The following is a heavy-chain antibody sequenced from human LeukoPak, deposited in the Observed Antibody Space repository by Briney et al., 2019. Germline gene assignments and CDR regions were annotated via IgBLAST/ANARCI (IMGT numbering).Heavy chain of an antibody. CDR1: GYTFTGYY. CDR3: ARGVHVWGSYRYFDY. V-gene: IGHV1-2*02. D-gene: IGHD3-16*02. CDR2: INPNSGGT. Sequence: ASVKLSCKASGYTFTGYYMHWVRQAPGQGLEWMGWINPNSGGTNYAQKFQGRVTMTRDTSISTAYMELSRLRSDDTAVYYCARGVHVWGSYRYFDYWGQGTLVTVSS. J-gene: IGHJ4*02.